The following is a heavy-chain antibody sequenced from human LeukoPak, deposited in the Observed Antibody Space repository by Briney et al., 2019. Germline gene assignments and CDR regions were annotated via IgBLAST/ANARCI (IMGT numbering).Heavy chain of an antibody. CDR2: IYPGDSDT. Sequence: GESLKISCKGSGYSFTSYWIGWVRQMPGKGLEWMGIIYPGDSDTRYSPSFQGQVTISADKSISTAYLQWSSLKASDTAMYYCARHYCSSTSCYSYKDVWGKGTTVTVSS. D-gene: IGHD2-2*01. J-gene: IGHJ6*03. CDR3: ARHYCSSTSCYSYKDV. V-gene: IGHV5-51*01. CDR1: GYSFTSYW.